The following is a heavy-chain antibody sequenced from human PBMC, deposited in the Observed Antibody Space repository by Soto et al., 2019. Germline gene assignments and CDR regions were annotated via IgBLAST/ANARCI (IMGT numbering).Heavy chain of an antibody. CDR2: IYDSGIT. V-gene: IGHV4-59*01. Sequence: QVQLQESGPGLVRPSEALSLTCTVSNGSISHYYWSWIRQSPGKGLEWIAYIYDSGITNYNPSLKSRVTISVDTSKNQFSPKLSSVTAADTATYYCAGGYLQLFDYWGQGILVTVSS. D-gene: IGHD1-1*01. CDR1: NGSISHYY. J-gene: IGHJ4*02. CDR3: AGGYLQLFDY.